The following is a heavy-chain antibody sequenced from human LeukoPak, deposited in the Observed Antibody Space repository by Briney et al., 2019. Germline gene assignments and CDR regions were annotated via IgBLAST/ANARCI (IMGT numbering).Heavy chain of an antibody. J-gene: IGHJ6*04. V-gene: IGHV4-34*01. Sequence: SETLSLTCAVYGGSFSGYYWSWIRQPPGKGLEWIGEINHSGSTNYNPFLKSRVTISVDTSKNQFSLKLSSVTAADTAVYYCARRYYDFWSGYPDLLDVWGKGTTVTVSS. CDR2: INHSGST. CDR1: GGSFSGYY. CDR3: ARRYYDFWSGYPDLLDV. D-gene: IGHD3-3*01.